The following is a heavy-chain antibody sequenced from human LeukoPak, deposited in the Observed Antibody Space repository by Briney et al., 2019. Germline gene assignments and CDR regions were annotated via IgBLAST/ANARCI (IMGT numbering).Heavy chain of an antibody. CDR1: GYTFTSYD. CDR3: ARGYCSGGSCSNWFDP. V-gene: IGHV1-8*01. CDR2: MNPNSGNT. Sequence: ASVKVSFKASGYTFTSYDINWVRQATGQGLEWMGWMNPNSGNTGYAQKFQGRVTITRNTSISTAYMELSSLRSEDTAVYYCARGYCSGGSCSNWFDPWGQGTLVTVSS. J-gene: IGHJ5*02. D-gene: IGHD2-15*01.